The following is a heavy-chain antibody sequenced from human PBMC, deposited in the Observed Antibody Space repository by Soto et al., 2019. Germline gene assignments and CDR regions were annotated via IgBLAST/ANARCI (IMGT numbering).Heavy chain of an antibody. CDR1: RYTFISYG. V-gene: IGHV1-18*01. CDR2: IGGYNGKT. D-gene: IGHD1-26*01. Sequence: ASVKVSCKSSRYTFISYGISWVRQAPGQGLEWMGWIGGYNGKTNYAQKFQGRVTMTTDTSTSTAYMEMKSLRSDATAVYFCARDRAPYSGSSPGMDVWGQGTTVTVS. CDR3: ARDRAPYSGSSPGMDV. J-gene: IGHJ6*02.